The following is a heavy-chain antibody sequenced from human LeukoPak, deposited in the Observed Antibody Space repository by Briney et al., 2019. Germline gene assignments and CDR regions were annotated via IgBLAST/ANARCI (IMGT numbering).Heavy chain of an antibody. CDR1: GFTFSSYA. V-gene: IGHV3-30-3*01. J-gene: IGHJ5*02. CDR3: ARESRPYDFWSGYYLTGQYNWFDP. CDR2: ISYDGSNK. Sequence: GRSLRLSCAASGFTFSSYAMHWVRQAPGKGLEWVAVISYDGSNKYYADSVKGRFTISRDNSKNTLYPQMNSLRAEDTAVYYCARESRPYDFWSGYYLTGQYNWFDPWGQGTLVTVSS. D-gene: IGHD3-3*01.